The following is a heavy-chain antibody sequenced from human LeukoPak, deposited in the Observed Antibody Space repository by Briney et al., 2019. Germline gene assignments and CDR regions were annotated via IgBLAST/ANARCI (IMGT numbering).Heavy chain of an antibody. CDR1: GFTFSSYE. J-gene: IGHJ4*02. CDR2: ISSTGSTI. V-gene: IGHV3-48*03. CDR3: AREVCSSTNCYPGY. Sequence: GGSLRLSCAASGFTFSSYEMNWVRQAPGKGLEWVSFISSTGSTIYYADSVKGLFTISRDNGKNSLYLQMNSLRAEDTAVYYCAREVCSSTNCYPGYWGQGTLVTVSS. D-gene: IGHD2-2*01.